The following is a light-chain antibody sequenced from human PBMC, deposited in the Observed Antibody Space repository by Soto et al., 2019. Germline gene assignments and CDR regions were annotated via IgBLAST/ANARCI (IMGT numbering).Light chain of an antibody. J-gene: IGKJ2*01. V-gene: IGKV2-28*01. Sequence: VMTQSPLSLPVTPGEPASISCRSSQSLLHSDGYNYLDWYLQKPGQSPQLLIYLGSNRASGVTETFSGSGSGTDFTRKISRVEAEDVGVYYCMQAIQTPPTFGQGTKLEIK. CDR2: LGS. CDR3: MQAIQTPPT. CDR1: QSLLHSDGYNY.